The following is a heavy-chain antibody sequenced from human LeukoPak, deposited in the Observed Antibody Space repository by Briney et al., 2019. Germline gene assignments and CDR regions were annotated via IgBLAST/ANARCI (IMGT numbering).Heavy chain of an antibody. Sequence: SETLSLTCTVSGDSISSYYWSWIRQPPGKGLECIGYIWYSGSTNYNPSLKSRVTISVDTSKNQFSLKLRSVMAADTAVYYCARAYCVGDCTVLHIYFDNWGQGTLVTVSS. D-gene: IGHD2-21*02. CDR2: IWYSGST. V-gene: IGHV4-59*08. CDR1: GDSISSYY. J-gene: IGHJ4*02. CDR3: ARAYCVGDCTVLHIYFDN.